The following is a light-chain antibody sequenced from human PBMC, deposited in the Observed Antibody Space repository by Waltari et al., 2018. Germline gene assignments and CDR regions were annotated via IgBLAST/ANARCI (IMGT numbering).Light chain of an antibody. J-gene: IGLJ1*01. CDR1: TSNIGRNY. CDR3: ATWDDSLTNYV. V-gene: IGLV1-47*01. CDR2: RNY. Sequence: QSVMTQPPSASGTPGQTVTISCSGGTSNIGRNYVYWYQQLPGTAPKLFFYRNYQLSAGVPDRLIVSRSSASASLAISGLQSEDEGDYYCATWDDSLTNYVFGTGTKVTV.